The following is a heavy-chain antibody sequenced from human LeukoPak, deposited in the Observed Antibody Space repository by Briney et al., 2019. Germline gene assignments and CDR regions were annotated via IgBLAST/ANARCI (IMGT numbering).Heavy chain of an antibody. J-gene: IGHJ6*02. CDR1: GFTFSSYA. Sequence: GGSLRLSCAASGFTFSSYAMHWVRQAPGKGLEWVAVISYDGSNKYYADSVKGRFTISRDNSKNTLYLQMNSLRAEDTAVYYCARGFSSSWYRYYYYYGMDVWGQGTTVTVSS. CDR3: ARGFSSSWYRYYYYYGMDV. V-gene: IGHV3-30-3*01. CDR2: ISYDGSNK. D-gene: IGHD6-13*01.